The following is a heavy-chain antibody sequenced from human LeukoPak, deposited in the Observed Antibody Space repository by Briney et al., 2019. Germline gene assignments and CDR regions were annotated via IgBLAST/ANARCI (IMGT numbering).Heavy chain of an antibody. J-gene: IGHJ6*03. D-gene: IGHD3-9*01. CDR3: AKDGGEYYDILTGYYPRLYYMDV. CDR1: GFTFSSYG. Sequence: GGSLRLSCAASGFTFSSYGMHWVRQAPGKGLEWVSAISGSGGSTYYADSVKGRFTISRDNSKNTLYLQMNSLRAEDTAVYYCAKDGGEYYDILTGYYPRLYYMDVWGKGTTVTISS. V-gene: IGHV3-23*01. CDR2: ISGSGGST.